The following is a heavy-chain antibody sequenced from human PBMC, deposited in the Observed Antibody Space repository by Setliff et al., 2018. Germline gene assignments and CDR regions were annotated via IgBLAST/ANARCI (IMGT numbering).Heavy chain of an antibody. V-gene: IGHV3-7*01. CDR3: ARDRGSGSYFLRYFDY. Sequence: PGGSLRLSCAASGFTFSSYWMSWVRQPPGKGLEWVANIKQDGSEKYYVDSVKGRFTISRDSAKNSLYLQMNSLRAEDTAVYYCARDRGSGSYFLRYFDYWGQGTLVTVSS. CDR2: IKQDGSEK. D-gene: IGHD1-26*01. CDR1: GFTFSSYW. J-gene: IGHJ4*02.